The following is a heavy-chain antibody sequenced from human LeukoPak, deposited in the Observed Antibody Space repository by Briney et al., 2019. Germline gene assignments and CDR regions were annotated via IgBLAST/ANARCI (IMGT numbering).Heavy chain of an antibody. D-gene: IGHD1-26*01. CDR2: ISSSSSYI. Sequence: GGSLRLSCAASGFTFSSYSMNWVRQAPGKGLEWVSSISSSSSYIYYADSVKGRFTISRDNAKNSLYLQMNSLRAEDTAVYYCARSGSYYLSPDYWGQGTLVNVSS. V-gene: IGHV3-21*01. J-gene: IGHJ4*02. CDR3: ARSGSYYLSPDY. CDR1: GFTFSSYS.